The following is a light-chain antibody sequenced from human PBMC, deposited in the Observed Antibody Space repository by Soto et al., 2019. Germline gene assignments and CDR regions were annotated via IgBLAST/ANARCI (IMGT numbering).Light chain of an antibody. V-gene: IGLV2-14*01. CDR1: SSDVGGYNY. CDR3: SIYTSTPCV. CDR2: DVS. Sequence: QSVLTQPASVSGSPGQSITISCTGTSSDVGGYNYVSWYQQHPGKAPKLMIYDVSNRPSGVSNRFSGSKSGNTASLTISGLQAEDKSDYYCSIYTSTPCVFGTGTKVPVL. J-gene: IGLJ1*01.